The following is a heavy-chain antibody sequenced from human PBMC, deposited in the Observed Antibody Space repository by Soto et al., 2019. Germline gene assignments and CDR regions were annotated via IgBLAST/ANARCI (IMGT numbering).Heavy chain of an antibody. V-gene: IGHV5-51*07. D-gene: IGHD2-15*01. Sequence: GESLMISCNGVGYHFGSASIGWGEQLPGKGQEWRGLSKPDTSAIKYRPPLRGEITSSADEAVTTAFLQWSGLKASDSAMYYCARQDSFICDSWGQGTLVTVS. CDR3: ARQDSFICDS. CDR1: GYHFGSAS. CDR2: SKPDTSAI. J-gene: IGHJ4*02.